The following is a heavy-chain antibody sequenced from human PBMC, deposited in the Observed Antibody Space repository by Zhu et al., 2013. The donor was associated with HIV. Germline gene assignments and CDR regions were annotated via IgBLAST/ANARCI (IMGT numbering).Heavy chain of an antibody. Sequence: QVQLVQSGAEVKKPGASVKVSCKASGYTFTGYYTHWVRQAPGQGLEWMGGIIPIFGTANYAQKFQGRVTITADESTSTAYMELSSLRSEDTAVYYCARDDIYGMDVWGQGTTVTVSS. CDR3: ARDDIYGMDV. CDR2: IIPIFGTA. V-gene: IGHV1-69*01. J-gene: IGHJ6*02. CDR1: GYTFTGYY.